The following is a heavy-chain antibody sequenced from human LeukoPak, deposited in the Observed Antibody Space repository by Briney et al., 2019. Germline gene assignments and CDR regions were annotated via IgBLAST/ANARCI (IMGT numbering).Heavy chain of an antibody. V-gene: IGHV1-24*01. Sequence: ASVKVSCKVSGYTLTELSMHWVRQAPGKGLEWMGGFDPEDGETIYAQKFQGRVTMTEDTSTDTAYMELSSLRSEDTAVYYCATEVTGTTGDWFDPWGQGTLVTVSS. CDR2: FDPEDGET. CDR3: ATEVTGTTGDWFDP. J-gene: IGHJ5*02. D-gene: IGHD1-7*01. CDR1: GYTLTELS.